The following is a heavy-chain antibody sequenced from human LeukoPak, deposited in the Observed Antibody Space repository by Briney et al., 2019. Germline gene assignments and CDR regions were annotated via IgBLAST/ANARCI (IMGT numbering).Heavy chain of an antibody. D-gene: IGHD3-10*01. Sequence: GGSLRLSCVASGFTFSNYWMTWVRKAPGKGLEWVANIKQDGSEKHFVDSVRGRFTISRDNAKDSLYLQMNSLRAEDTAVYYCVRGSSGTVVRGVAWAWFDPWGQGTLVTVSS. CDR3: VRGSSGTVVRGVAWAWFDP. J-gene: IGHJ5*02. CDR1: GFTFSNYW. V-gene: IGHV3-7*05. CDR2: IKQDGSEK.